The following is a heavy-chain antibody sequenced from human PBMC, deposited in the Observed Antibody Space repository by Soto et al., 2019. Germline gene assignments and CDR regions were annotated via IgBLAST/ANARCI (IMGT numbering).Heavy chain of an antibody. CDR1: GFTFSSYW. CDR3: AKDARPDGYWDFDY. CDR2: IKQDGSEK. J-gene: IGHJ4*02. Sequence: GGSKRLSCAAAGFTFSSYWRSWVRQALGKGLEWVANIKQDGSEKYYVDSVKGRFTISRDNSGNTLYLQMNSLRVDDTAVYYCAKDARPDGYWDFDYWGQGTLVTVSS. V-gene: IGHV3-7*03. D-gene: IGHD5-12*01.